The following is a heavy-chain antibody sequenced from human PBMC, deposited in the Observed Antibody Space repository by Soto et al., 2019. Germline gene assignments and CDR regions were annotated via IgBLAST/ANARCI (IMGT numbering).Heavy chain of an antibody. V-gene: IGHV4-59*08. CDR1: GGSISSYY. Sequence: SETLSLTCTVSGGSISSYYWSWIRQPPGKGLEWIGYIDYSGSTNYNPSLKSRVTISIDTSKNQFSLKLGSVTAADTAGYYCARRVRNYDILTGYYGDAFDIWGQGTMVTVSS. CDR3: ARRVRNYDILTGYYGDAFDI. D-gene: IGHD3-9*01. J-gene: IGHJ3*02. CDR2: IDYSGST.